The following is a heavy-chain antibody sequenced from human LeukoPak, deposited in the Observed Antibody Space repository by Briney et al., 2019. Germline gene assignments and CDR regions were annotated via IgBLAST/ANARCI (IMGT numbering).Heavy chain of an antibody. V-gene: IGHV3-23*01. CDR2: ISGSGGST. D-gene: IGHD3-22*01. Sequence: PGGSLRLSCAASGFTFSSYAMSWVRQAPGKGLEWVSAISGSGGSTYYADSVKGRFTISRGNSKNTLYLQMNSLRAEDTAVYYCAKDVLYLFYDSSGYYDYWGQGTLVTVSS. CDR3: AKDVLYLFYDSSGYYDY. J-gene: IGHJ4*02. CDR1: GFTFSSYA.